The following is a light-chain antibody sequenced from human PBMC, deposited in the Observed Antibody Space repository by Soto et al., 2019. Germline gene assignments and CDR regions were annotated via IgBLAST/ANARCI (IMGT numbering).Light chain of an antibody. J-gene: IGKJ1*01. Sequence: EIVMTQSPATLSVSPGERATLSCRASQSVSSNLAWYQQKPGQAPRFLIYGASTRATGIPARFSGSGSGTEFTLTISSLQSEDSAVYYCQQYNNWPPITFGQGTKVDIK. CDR1: QSVSSN. V-gene: IGKV3-15*01. CDR3: QQYNNWPPIT. CDR2: GAS.